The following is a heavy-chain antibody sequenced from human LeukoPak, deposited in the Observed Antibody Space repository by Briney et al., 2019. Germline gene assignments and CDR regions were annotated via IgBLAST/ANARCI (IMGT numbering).Heavy chain of an antibody. CDR3: SGSFGELTFFDY. CDR1: GFTFGDYG. CDR2: IRSKVFGGTT. D-gene: IGHD3-10*01. Sequence: GGSLRLSCTASGFTFGDYGMIWVRQAPGKGLEWVGFIRSKVFGGTTEYAASVKGRFTISRDDSKSIAYLQMNSLKTEDTAVYYCSGSFGELTFFDYWGQGTLVTVSS. V-gene: IGHV3-49*04. J-gene: IGHJ4*02.